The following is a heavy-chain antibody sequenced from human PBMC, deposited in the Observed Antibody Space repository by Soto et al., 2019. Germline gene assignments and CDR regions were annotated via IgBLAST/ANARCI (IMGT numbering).Heavy chain of an antibody. V-gene: IGHV4-59*11. CDR3: ARGAYGDYTFYFDD. CDR2: VYYSGST. J-gene: IGHJ4*02. CDR1: GGSISSHY. D-gene: IGHD4-17*01. Sequence: SETLSLTCTVSGGSISSHYWSWIRQPPGQGLEWIGYVYYSGSTNYNPSLKSRVTISVDTSKSQFPLRLSSVTAADTAVYYCARGAYGDYTFYFDDWGQGTLVTVSS.